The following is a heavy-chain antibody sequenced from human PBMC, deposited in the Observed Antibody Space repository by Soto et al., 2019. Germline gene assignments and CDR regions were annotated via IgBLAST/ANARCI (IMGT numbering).Heavy chain of an antibody. CDR2: IYYSGST. CDR3: ASSYGMDV. CDR1: GGSISSYY. V-gene: IGHV4-59*01. Sequence: QVQLQESGPGLVKPSETLSLTCTVSGGSISSYYWSWIRQPPGKGLEWNGYIYYSGSTNYNPSLKSRVTISVDTSKNQFSLKLSSVTAADTAVYYCASSYGMDVWGQGTTVTVSS. J-gene: IGHJ6*02.